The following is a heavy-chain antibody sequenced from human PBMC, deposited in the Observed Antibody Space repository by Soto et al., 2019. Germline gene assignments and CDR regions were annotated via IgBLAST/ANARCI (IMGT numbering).Heavy chain of an antibody. V-gene: IGHV3-11*01. Sequence: PGGSLRLSCAPSGFTFSDYYMSWIRQAPGKGLEWVSYISSSGSTIYYADSVKGRFTISRDNAKNSLYLQMNSLRAEDTAVYYCAIDHFYAANYYYYNMDVWDKGTTVTVSS. CDR2: ISSSGSTI. J-gene: IGHJ6*03. D-gene: IGHD3-3*02. CDR1: GFTFSDYY. CDR3: AIDHFYAANYYYYNMDV.